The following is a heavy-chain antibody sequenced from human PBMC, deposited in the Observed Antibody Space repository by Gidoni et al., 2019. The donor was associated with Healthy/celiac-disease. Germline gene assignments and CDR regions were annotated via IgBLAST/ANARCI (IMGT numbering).Heavy chain of an antibody. CDR1: GFTFSSYA. Sequence: EMHLLESGGGLVQPGGSLRLSCAASGFTFSSYAMSWVRQAPGKGLEWVSAISGSGGSTYYADSVKGRFTISRDNSKNTLYLQMNSLRAEDTAVYYCAKDGDCSGGSCHSDYWGQGTLVTVSS. CDR3: AKDGDCSGGSCHSDY. J-gene: IGHJ4*02. D-gene: IGHD2-15*01. V-gene: IGHV3-23*01. CDR2: ISGSGGST.